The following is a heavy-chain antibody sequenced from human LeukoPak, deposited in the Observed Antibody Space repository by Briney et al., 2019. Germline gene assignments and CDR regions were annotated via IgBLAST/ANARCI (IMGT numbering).Heavy chain of an antibody. J-gene: IGHJ4*02. CDR3: AALGFIVVVPAAKRFDY. CDR1: GFTFSRYG. V-gene: IGHV3-30*03. Sequence: GGSLRLSCAASGFTFSRYGIHWVRQAPGKGLVWVAVISFDGTNTYYADSVKGRFTISRDNSKNTLYLQMNSLRAEDTAVYYCAALGFIVVVPAAKRFDYWGQGTLVTVSS. D-gene: IGHD2-2*01. CDR2: ISFDGTNT.